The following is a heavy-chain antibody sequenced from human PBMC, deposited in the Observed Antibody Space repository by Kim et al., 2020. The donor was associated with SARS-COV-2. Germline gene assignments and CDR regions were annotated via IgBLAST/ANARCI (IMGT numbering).Heavy chain of an antibody. CDR1: GFTFSSYG. J-gene: IGHJ4*02. D-gene: IGHD4-17*01. V-gene: IGHV3-23*01. CDR3: AIRGSNYGAYNY. Sequence: GGSLRLSCAGSGFTFSSYGMSWVRQAPGKGLEWVSAISHTGDITDYADSMKGRFTISRDNSKNTLYLQMNSLRADDTAVYYCAIRGSNYGAYNYWGQGTLVTVSS. CDR2: ISHTGDIT.